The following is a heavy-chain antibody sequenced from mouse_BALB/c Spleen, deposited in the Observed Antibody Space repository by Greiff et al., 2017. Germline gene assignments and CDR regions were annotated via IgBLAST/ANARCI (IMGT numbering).Heavy chain of an antibody. CDR3: ARKADGYAMDY. CDR1: GFTFSSFG. CDR2: ISSGSSTI. J-gene: IGHJ4*01. Sequence: EVKLMESGGGLVQPGGSRKLSCAASGFTFSSFGMHWVRQAPEKGLEWVAYISSGSSTIYYADTVKGRFTISRDNPKNTLFLQITSLRSEDTAMYYCARKADGYAMDYWGQGTSVTVSS. V-gene: IGHV5-17*02.